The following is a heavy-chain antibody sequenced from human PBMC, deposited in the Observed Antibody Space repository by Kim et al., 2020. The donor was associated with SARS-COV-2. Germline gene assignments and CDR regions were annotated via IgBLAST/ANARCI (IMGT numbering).Heavy chain of an antibody. V-gene: IGHV4-59*13. CDR3: ARVNKDRFDY. D-gene: IGHD3-22*01. CDR2: IYYSGST. Sequence: SETLSLTCTVSGGSISSYYWSWIRQPPGKGLEWIGYIYYSGSTNYNPSLKSRVTISVDTSKNQFSLKLSSVTAADTAVYYCARVNKDRFDYWGQGTLVTVSS. J-gene: IGHJ4*02. CDR1: GGSISSYY.